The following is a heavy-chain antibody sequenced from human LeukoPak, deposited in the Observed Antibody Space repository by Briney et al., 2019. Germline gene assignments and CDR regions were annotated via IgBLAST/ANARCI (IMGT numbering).Heavy chain of an antibody. J-gene: IGHJ3*02. CDR3: ARDVVGYYDSSGYYLSASDI. Sequence: PGGSLRLSCAASGFTFGSYGMHWVRQAPGKGLEWVTFIRSDGSNKYYADSVKGRFSISRDNAKNSLFLQMNTLRAEDTAVYYCARDVVGYYDSSGYYLSASDIWGQGTMVTVSS. CDR1: GFTFGSYG. V-gene: IGHV3-30*02. D-gene: IGHD3-22*01. CDR2: IRSDGSNK.